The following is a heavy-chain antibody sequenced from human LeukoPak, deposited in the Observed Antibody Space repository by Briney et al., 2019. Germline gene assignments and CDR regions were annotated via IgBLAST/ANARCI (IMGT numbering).Heavy chain of an antibody. J-gene: IGHJ4*02. Sequence: SETLSLTCTVSGGSISSYYWSWIRQPPGKGLEWIGYIYYSGSTNYNPSLKSRVTISVDTSKNQFSLKPSSVTAADTAVYYCARAYGSGSYYNGEFKGFDYWGQGTLVTVSS. V-gene: IGHV4-59*01. CDR2: IYYSGST. CDR3: ARAYGSGSYYNGEFKGFDY. CDR1: GGSISSYY. D-gene: IGHD3-10*01.